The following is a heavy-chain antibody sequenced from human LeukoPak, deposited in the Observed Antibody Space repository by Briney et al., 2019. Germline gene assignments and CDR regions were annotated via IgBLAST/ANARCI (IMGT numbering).Heavy chain of an antibody. J-gene: IGHJ6*02. Sequence: SQTLSLTCAVSGGSISSGGYSWSWIWQPPGKGLEWIGYIYHSGSTYYNPSLKSRVTISVDRSKNQFSLKLSSVTAADTAVYYCARVSFGGGNYYGMDVWGQGTTVTVSS. CDR1: GGSISSGGYS. CDR2: IYHSGST. CDR3: ARVSFGGGNYYGMDV. V-gene: IGHV4-30-2*01. D-gene: IGHD2-21*01.